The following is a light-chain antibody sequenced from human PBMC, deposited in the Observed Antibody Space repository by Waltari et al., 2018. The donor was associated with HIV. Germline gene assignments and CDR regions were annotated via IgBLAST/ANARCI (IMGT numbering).Light chain of an antibody. CDR2: DAS. V-gene: IGKV3-11*01. CDR3: QQRAKWPPT. J-gene: IGKJ4*01. CDR1: EGVHNF. Sequence: DIALTQSPATLSLSPGERATLSCRASEGVHNFLVWYQQRPDQPPRLLVYDASKRASAIPARFTGSGYVTDFTLTIDSLEPEDFAFYFCQQRAKWPPTFGGGTKVETK.